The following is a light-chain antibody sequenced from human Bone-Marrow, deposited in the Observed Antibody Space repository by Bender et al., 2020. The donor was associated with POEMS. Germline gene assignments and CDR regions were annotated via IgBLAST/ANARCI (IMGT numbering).Light chain of an antibody. CDR1: SSDVGGYNY. CDR2: DVT. V-gene: IGLV2-14*03. J-gene: IGLJ3*02. CDR3: SSYTSSNTWV. Sequence: QSALTQPASVSGSPGQSITISCTGTSSDVGGYNYVSWYQHHPGKVPKLMIYDVTNRPSGVSNRFSGSKSGNTASLTISGLQAEDEADYYCSSYTSSNTWVFGGGTKLTVL.